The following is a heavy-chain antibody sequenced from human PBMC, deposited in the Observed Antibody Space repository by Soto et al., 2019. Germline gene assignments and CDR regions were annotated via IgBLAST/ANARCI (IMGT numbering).Heavy chain of an antibody. CDR1: GGSFSGYY. D-gene: IGHD2-15*01. Sequence: QVQLQQWGAGLLKPSETLSLTCAVYGGSFSGYYWSWIRQPPGKGLEWIGEINHGGSTNYNPSLKSRVTISVDTSKNQFSLKLSSVTAADTAVYYCARGVVVAAAYFDYWGQGTLVTVSS. CDR3: ARGVVVAAAYFDY. J-gene: IGHJ4*02. V-gene: IGHV4-34*01. CDR2: INHGGST.